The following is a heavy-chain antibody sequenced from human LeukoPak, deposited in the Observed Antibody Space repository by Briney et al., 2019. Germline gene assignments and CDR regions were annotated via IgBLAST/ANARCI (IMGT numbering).Heavy chain of an antibody. D-gene: IGHD2-2*01. CDR1: GFTFSNSW. CDR2: IRQVGTEK. CDR3: AREGAAMPFGAFDI. J-gene: IGHJ3*02. Sequence: PGGSLRLSCAASGFTFSNSWMSWVRQAPGKGLEWVANIRQVGTEKYYVDSVKGRFTISRDNTKNSLYLQMNSLRAEDTAVYYCAREGAAMPFGAFDIWGQGTMVTVSS. V-gene: IGHV3-7*03.